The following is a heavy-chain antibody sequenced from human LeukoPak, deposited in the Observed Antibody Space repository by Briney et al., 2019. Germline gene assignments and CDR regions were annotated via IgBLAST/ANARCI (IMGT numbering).Heavy chain of an antibody. Sequence: GGSLRLSCAASGFTFSSYGMHWVRQAPGKGLEWVAVISYDGSNKYYADSVKGRFTISRDNSKNTLYLQMNSLRAEDTAVYYCAKDQIVGATYPPFDYWGQGTLVTVSS. V-gene: IGHV3-30*18. CDR1: GFTFSSYG. CDR3: AKDQIVGATYPPFDY. CDR2: ISYDGSNK. D-gene: IGHD1-26*01. J-gene: IGHJ4*02.